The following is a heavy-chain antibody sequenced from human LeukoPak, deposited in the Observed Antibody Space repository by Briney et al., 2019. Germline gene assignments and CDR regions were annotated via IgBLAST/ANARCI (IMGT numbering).Heavy chain of an antibody. Sequence: SETLSLTCTVSGGSISSSSYFWSWIRQPPGKGLEWIGYIYYSGSTNYNPSLKSRVTISVDTSKNQFSLKLSSVTAADTAVYYCAGETRGGVVPAVNWFDPWGQGTLVTVSS. J-gene: IGHJ5*02. V-gene: IGHV4-61*01. CDR3: AGETRGGVVPAVNWFDP. CDR2: IYYSGST. D-gene: IGHD2-2*01. CDR1: GGSISSSSYF.